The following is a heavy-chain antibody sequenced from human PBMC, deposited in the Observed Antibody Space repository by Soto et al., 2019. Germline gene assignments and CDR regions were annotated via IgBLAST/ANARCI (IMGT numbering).Heavy chain of an antibody. V-gene: IGHV1-69*13. J-gene: IGHJ5*02. Sequence: SVKVSCKASGGTFSSYAISWVRQAPGQGLEWMGGIIPIFGTANYAQKFQGRVTITADETTSTAYMELSSLRSEDTAVYYFERVIWGAYYKSPLYTWGQGAVGTVSS. D-gene: IGHD3-10*01. CDR2: IIPIFGTA. CDR1: GGTFSSYA. CDR3: ERVIWGAYYKSPLYT.